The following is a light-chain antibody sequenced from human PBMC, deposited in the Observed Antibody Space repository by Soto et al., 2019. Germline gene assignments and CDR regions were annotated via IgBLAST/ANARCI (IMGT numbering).Light chain of an antibody. V-gene: IGLV2-23*01. J-gene: IGLJ1*01. CDR2: EAF. CDR1: SSDVGSYNL. CDR3: CSYAGSTTLYV. Sequence: QSVLTQPASVSGSPGQSITISCTGTSSDVGSYNLVSWYQQHPGTAPKLMIYEAFKRPSGVSNRFSGSKSGDTASLTISGLQAEDGADYYCCSYAGSTTLYVFGTGTKLTVL.